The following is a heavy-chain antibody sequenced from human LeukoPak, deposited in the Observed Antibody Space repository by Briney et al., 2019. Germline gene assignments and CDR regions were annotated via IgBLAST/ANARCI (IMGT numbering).Heavy chain of an antibody. CDR1: GFTFSSYA. J-gene: IGHJ5*02. CDR3: AKVPAWEYYGPGSRWFDP. Sequence: GGSLRLSCAASGFTFSSYAMSWVRQAPGKGLEWVSAISGSGGSTYYADSVKGRFTISRDNSKNTLYLQMNSLRAEDTAVYYCAKVPAWEYYGPGSRWFDPWGQGTLVTVSS. D-gene: IGHD3-10*01. CDR2: ISGSGGST. V-gene: IGHV3-23*01.